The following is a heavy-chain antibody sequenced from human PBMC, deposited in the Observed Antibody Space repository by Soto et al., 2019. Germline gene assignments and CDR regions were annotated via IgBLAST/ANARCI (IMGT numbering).Heavy chain of an antibody. CDR3: ARDPVAVTYFAY. D-gene: IGHD6-19*01. Sequence: QVQLVQSGAEVKKPGASVKVSCKASGYTFTSYGISWARQAPGQGLEWMGWINAYNGNTNYAQKFQGRVTMTTHTSTSTAYMELRGLRSDDTAVYYCARDPVAVTYFAYGGQGTLVPVSS. CDR1: GYTFTSYG. CDR2: INAYNGNT. J-gene: IGHJ4*02. V-gene: IGHV1-18*01.